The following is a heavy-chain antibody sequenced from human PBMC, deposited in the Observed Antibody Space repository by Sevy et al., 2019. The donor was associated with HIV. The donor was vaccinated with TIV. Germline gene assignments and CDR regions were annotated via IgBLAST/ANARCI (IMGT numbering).Heavy chain of an antibody. V-gene: IGHV3-21*01. CDR3: ARDIFVSLVHLYYYGMDV. J-gene: IGHJ6*02. CDR2: ISNSSSYI. Sequence: GGSLRLSCVASGFTFRSYSMNWVRQAPGKGLEWVSSISNSSSYIYYAESVKGRFTISRDNASNSLYLQMNSLRAEDTALYFCARDIFVSLVHLYYYGMDVWGQGTTVTVSS. CDR1: GFTFRSYS. D-gene: IGHD3-9*01.